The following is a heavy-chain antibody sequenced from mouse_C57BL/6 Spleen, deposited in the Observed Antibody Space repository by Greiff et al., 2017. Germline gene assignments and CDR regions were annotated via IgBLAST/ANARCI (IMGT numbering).Heavy chain of an antibody. J-gene: IGHJ2*01. CDR2: ISYDGSN. Sequence: EVQLVESGPGLVKPSQSLSLTCSVTGYSITSGYYWNWIRQFPGNKLEWMGYISYDGSNNYNPSLKNRISITRDTSKNQFFLKLNSVTTEDTATYYCASSLYDGYFDYWGQGTTLTVSS. CDR1: GYSITSGYY. CDR3: ASSLYDGYFDY. V-gene: IGHV3-6*01. D-gene: IGHD2-3*01.